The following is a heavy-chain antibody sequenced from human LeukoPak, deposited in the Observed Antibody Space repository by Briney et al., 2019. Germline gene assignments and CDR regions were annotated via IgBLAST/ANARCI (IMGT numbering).Heavy chain of an antibody. V-gene: IGHV3-53*01. J-gene: IGHJ4*02. CDR3: AREGDGYNSDY. CDR2: IYSGGST. Sequence: TGGSLRLSCAASGFTVSSNYMSWVRQAPGKGLEWVSVIYSGGSTYYADSVKGRFTISRDNSKNTLYLQMNSLRAEDTAVYYCAREGDGYNSDYWGQGTLVTVPS. D-gene: IGHD5-24*01. CDR1: GFTVSSNY.